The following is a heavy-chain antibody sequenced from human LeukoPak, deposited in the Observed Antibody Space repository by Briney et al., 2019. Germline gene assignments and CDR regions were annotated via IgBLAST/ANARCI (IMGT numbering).Heavy chain of an antibody. CDR3: AKVFGPWVAAILLDY. J-gene: IGHJ4*02. V-gene: IGHV3-23*01. Sequence: GGSLRLSCAASGTSFSNFVMTWVRQAPGKGLEWISTISGSAVNTYYADSVKGRFTISRDNSKNTLYLQMNSLRAEDTAVYYCAKVFGPWVAAILLDYWGQGTLVTVSS. CDR2: ISGSAVNT. D-gene: IGHD2-15*01. CDR1: GTSFSNFV.